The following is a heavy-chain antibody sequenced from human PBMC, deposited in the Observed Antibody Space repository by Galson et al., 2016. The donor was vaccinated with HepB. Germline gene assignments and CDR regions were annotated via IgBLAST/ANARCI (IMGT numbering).Heavy chain of an antibody. J-gene: IGHJ4*02. CDR2: VRSGAYGGTT. CDR3: TRDPGLRFLDWSHY. CDR1: GFNFADYA. Sequence: SLRLSCAASGFNFADYAMSWFRQAPGKGLEWVSFVRSGAYGGTTEYAASVKDRFIISRDDSQRLAYLQMNSLKIEDTAVYYCTRDPGLRFLDWSHYWGQGTLVIVSS. D-gene: IGHD3-3*01. V-gene: IGHV3-49*03.